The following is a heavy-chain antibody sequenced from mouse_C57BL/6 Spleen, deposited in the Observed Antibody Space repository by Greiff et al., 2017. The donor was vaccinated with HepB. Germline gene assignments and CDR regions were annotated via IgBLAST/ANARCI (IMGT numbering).Heavy chain of an antibody. CDR1: GYTFTDYE. Sequence: QVQLKESGAELVRPGASVTLSCKASGYTFTDYEMHWVKQTPVHGLEWIGAIDPETGGTAYNQKFKGKAILTADKSSSTAYMELRSLTSEDSAVYYCTKLAWFAYWGQGTLVTVSA. CDR3: TKLAWFAY. CDR2: IDPETGGT. V-gene: IGHV1-15*01. J-gene: IGHJ3*01.